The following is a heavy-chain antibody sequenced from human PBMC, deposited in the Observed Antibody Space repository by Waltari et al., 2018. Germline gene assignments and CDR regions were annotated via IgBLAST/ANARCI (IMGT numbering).Heavy chain of an antibody. Sequence: QLLQSGGGLVQPGGSLRLSCAASGFTFRKYAMTWVRQAPGKGLEWVSAIIGDGGTPYYADSVKGRFTISRDTPKNTLFLLMSRLRVEDTAIYYCAKGEGTSSFPDFWGQGILVTVSS. V-gene: IGHV3-23*01. CDR2: IIGDGGTP. CDR3: AKGEGTSSFPDF. D-gene: IGHD6-6*01. CDR1: GFTFRKYA. J-gene: IGHJ4*02.